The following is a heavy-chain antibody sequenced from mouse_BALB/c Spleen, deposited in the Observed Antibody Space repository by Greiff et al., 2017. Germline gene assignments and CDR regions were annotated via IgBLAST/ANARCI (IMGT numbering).Heavy chain of an antibody. CDR1: GFTFSSYA. Sequence: EVQLVESGGGLVKPGGSLKLSCAASGFTFSSYAMSWVRQSPEKRLEWVAEISSGGSYTYYPDTVTGRFTISRDNAKNTLYLEMSSLRSEDTAMYYCARGGGNYDFAYWGQGTLVTVSA. V-gene: IGHV5-9-4*01. D-gene: IGHD2-1*01. CDR3: ARGGGNYDFAY. CDR2: ISSGGSYT. J-gene: IGHJ3*01.